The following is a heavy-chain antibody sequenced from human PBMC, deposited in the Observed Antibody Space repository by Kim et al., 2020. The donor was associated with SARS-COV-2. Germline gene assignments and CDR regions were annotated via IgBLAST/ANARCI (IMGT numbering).Heavy chain of an antibody. Sequence: ASVKVSCKASGYTFTSYGISWVRQAPGQGLEWMGWISAYNGNTNYAQKLQGRVTMTTDTSTSTAYMELRSLRSDDTAVYYCARVLGSSWYESYYYYGMDVWGQGTTVTVSS. V-gene: IGHV1-18*01. CDR1: GYTFTSYG. CDR2: ISAYNGNT. CDR3: ARVLGSSWYESYYYYGMDV. D-gene: IGHD6-13*01. J-gene: IGHJ6*02.